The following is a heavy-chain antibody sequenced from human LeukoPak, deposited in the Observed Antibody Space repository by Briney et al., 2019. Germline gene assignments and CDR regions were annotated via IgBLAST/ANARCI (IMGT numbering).Heavy chain of an antibody. CDR2: INPNSGGT. D-gene: IGHD3-10*01. J-gene: IGHJ5*02. CDR3: ARDQVLWFGELPYNWFDP. CDR1: GYTFTGYY. V-gene: IGHV1-2*02. Sequence: ASVKVSCKASGYTFTGYYMHWVRQAPGQGLEWMGWINPNSGGTNYVQKFQGRVTMTRDTSISTAYMELSRLRSDDTAVYYCARDQVLWFGELPYNWFDPWGQGTLVTVSS.